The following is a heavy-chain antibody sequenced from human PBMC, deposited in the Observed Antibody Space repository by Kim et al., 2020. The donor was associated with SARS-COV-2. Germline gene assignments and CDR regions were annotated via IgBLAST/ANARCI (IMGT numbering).Heavy chain of an antibody. CDR1: GFTFSSYA. D-gene: IGHD6-13*01. CDR3: AKDLASTAGYSSSWNDP. CDR2: ISGSGGST. V-gene: IGHV3-23*01. J-gene: IGHJ5*02. Sequence: GGSLRLSCAASGFTFSSYAMSWVRQAPGKGLEWVSAISGSGGSTYYADSVKGRFTISRDNSKNTLYLQMNSLRAEDTAVYYCAKDLASTAGYSSSWNDPWGQGTLVTVSS.